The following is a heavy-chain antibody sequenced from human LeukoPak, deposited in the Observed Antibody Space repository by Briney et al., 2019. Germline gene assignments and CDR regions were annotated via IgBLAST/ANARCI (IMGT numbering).Heavy chain of an antibody. D-gene: IGHD3-10*01. CDR3: ARDPTTYGSGSYYYYFDY. J-gene: IGHJ4*02. CDR1: GFTFSSYS. Sequence: GGSLRLSCADSGFTFSSYSMNWVRQAPGKGLEWVSSISSSSIYIYYADSVKGRFTISSDNAKNSLYLQMNSLRAEDTAVYYCARDPTTYGSGSYYYYFDYWGQGTLVTVSS. CDR2: ISSSSIYI. V-gene: IGHV3-21*01.